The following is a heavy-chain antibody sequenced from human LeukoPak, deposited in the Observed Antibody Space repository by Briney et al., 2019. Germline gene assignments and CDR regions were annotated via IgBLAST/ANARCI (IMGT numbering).Heavy chain of an antibody. D-gene: IGHD3-16*01. CDR1: GFTFSSYG. CDR3: TKGRSLPAFDN. Sequence: GGTLRLSCATSGFTFSSYGMHWVRQAPGKGLEWVSAISGSGGSTYYAHSVKGRLTISRDNSKDTMYLQMNSLRAEAADVGYCTKGRSLPAFDNWGQGTMVTVSS. CDR2: ISGSGGST. V-gene: IGHV3-23*01. J-gene: IGHJ3*02.